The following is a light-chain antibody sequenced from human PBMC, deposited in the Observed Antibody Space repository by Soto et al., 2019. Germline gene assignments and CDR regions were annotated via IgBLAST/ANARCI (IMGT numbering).Light chain of an antibody. CDR1: SSDVGAYNY. V-gene: IGLV2-8*01. CDR2: EVN. J-gene: IGLJ1*01. CDR3: ISCAGTNNFYV. Sequence: QSALTQPPSASGSPGQSVTISCTGTSSDVGAYNYVSWYQQHPGKAPKLMIYEVNKRPSGVPDRFSGSKSGNTASLTVSGLQADDEADYYCISCAGTNNFYVFGTGTKVTVL.